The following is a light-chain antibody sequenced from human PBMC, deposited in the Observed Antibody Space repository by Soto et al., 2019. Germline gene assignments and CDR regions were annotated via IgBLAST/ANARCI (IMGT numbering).Light chain of an antibody. V-gene: IGKV3-15*01. J-gene: IGKJ5*01. CDR3: QQYNKWPLIT. CDR2: DAS. Sequence: EIVMTQSPATLSVSPGERATLSCSSSQSVSSNLAWYQQKPGQAPRLLIFDASTRATGIPARFSGSGSGTEFTLTISGLQSEDFAIYYCQQYNKWPLITFGQGTRLEIK. CDR1: QSVSSN.